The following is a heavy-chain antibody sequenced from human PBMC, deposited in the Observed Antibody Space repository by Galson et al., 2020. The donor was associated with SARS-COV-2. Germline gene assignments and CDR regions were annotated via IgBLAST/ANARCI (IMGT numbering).Heavy chain of an antibody. Sequence: GESLRLSCAASGFTFDDYAMHWVRQAPGKGLEWVTLISWDGGSTYYADSVKGRFTISRDNSKNSLYLQINSLRAEDTALYYCAKDTSRWSYYYGMDVWGQGTTVTVSS. J-gene: IGHJ6*02. CDR1: GFTFDDYA. CDR2: ISWDGGST. CDR3: AKDTSRWSYYYGMDV. V-gene: IGHV3-43D*03. D-gene: IGHD2-15*01.